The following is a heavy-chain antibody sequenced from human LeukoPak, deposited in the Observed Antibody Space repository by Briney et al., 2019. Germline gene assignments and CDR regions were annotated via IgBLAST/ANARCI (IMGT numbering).Heavy chain of an antibody. Sequence: VASVKVSCKASGYTFTSYYIHWVRQAPGQGLEWMGRLNPNSGGTIHAQKFQGRVTITRDTSISTAYMELSRLRSDDTAVYYCARVPDIYCPSTSCVDYWGQGTLVTVSS. D-gene: IGHD2-2*01. J-gene: IGHJ4*02. CDR2: LNPNSGGT. CDR1: GYTFTSYY. V-gene: IGHV1-2*06. CDR3: ARVPDIYCPSTSCVDY.